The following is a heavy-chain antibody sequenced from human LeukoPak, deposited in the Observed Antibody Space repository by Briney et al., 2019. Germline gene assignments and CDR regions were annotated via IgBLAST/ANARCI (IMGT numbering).Heavy chain of an antibody. CDR1: GFTFSSYT. CDR3: ARVSSSWHYFDY. J-gene: IGHJ4*02. CDR2: ISSSSSYI. D-gene: IGHD6-13*01. V-gene: IGHV3-21*01. Sequence: TTGGSLRLSCAASGFTFSSYTMTWVRQAPGKGLEWVSSISSSSSYIYYADSVKGRFTISRHNAKNSLYLQMNSLRVEDTAVYYRARVSSSWHYFDYWGQGTLVTVSS.